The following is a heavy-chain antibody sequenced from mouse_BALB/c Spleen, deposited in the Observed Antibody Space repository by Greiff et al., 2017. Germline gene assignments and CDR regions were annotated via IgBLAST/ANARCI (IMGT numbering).Heavy chain of an antibody. D-gene: IGHD2-4*01. Sequence: QVQLQQSGPELVKPGASVKMSCKASGYTFTDYVISWVKQRTGQGLEWIGEIYPGSGSTYYNEKFKGKATLTADKSSNTAYMQLSSLTSEDSAVYFCARDDDDRNAMDYWGQGTSVTVSS. V-gene: IGHV1-81*01. J-gene: IGHJ4*01. CDR2: IYPGSGST. CDR3: ARDDDDRNAMDY. CDR1: GYTFTDYV.